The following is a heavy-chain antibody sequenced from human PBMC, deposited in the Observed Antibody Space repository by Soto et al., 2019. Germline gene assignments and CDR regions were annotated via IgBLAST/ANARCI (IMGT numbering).Heavy chain of an antibody. CDR1: GGTPSNSA. D-gene: IGHD3-22*01. Sequence: QVHLLLQSGAEVKKPGSSVKVSCKASGGTPSNSAISWVRQAPGQGLEWMGGIIPVFGLVKYAQNFQGRVTNPAEETTDPAYMAVERPGPEDKAVDYCGGGRKVVVGSPGYYGIDVWGQGTTVTVSS. CDR3: GGGRKVVVGSPGYYGIDV. CDR2: IIPVFGLV. V-gene: IGHV1-69*01. J-gene: IGHJ6*02.